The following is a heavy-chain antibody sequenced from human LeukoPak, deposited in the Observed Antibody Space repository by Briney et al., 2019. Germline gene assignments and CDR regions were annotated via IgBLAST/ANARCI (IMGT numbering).Heavy chain of an antibody. D-gene: IGHD1-26*01. Sequence: GGSLRLSCAASGFNFSSYAMSWVRQAPGKGLEWVSAISGSCGSTYYADSVKGRFTISRDNSKNTLYLQMNSLRAEDTAVYYCAKVPLLQLLRAYYYYYMDVWGKGTTVTVSS. J-gene: IGHJ6*03. CDR1: GFNFSSYA. CDR2: ISGSCGST. CDR3: AKVPLLQLLRAYYYYYMDV. V-gene: IGHV3-23*01.